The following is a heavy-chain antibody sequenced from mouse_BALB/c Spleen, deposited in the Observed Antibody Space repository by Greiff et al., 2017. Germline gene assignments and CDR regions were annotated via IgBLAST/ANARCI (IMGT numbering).Heavy chain of an antibody. CDR1: GYAFSSYW. D-gene: IGHD1-1*01. CDR3: ARLLRDQERGYYYAMDY. Sequence: QVQLKQSGAELVRPGSSVKISCKASGYAFSSYWMNWVKQRPGQGLEWIGQIYPGDGDTNYNGKFKGKATLTADKSSSTAYMQLSSLTSEDSAVYFYARLLRDQERGYYYAMDYWGQGTSVTVSS. CDR2: IYPGDGDT. V-gene: IGHV1-80*01. J-gene: IGHJ4*01.